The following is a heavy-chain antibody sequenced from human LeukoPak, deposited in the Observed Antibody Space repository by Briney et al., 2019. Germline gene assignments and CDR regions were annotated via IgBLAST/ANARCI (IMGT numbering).Heavy chain of an antibody. V-gene: IGHV4-34*01. CDR1: GGSFSGYY. Sequence: SETLSLTCAVYGGSFSGYYWSWIRQPPGKGLEWIGEINHSGSTNYNPTLKSRVTISVDTSKNQFSLKLSSVTAADTAVYYCARASSGWFWGVYFDYWGQGTLVTVSS. CDR2: INHSGST. CDR3: ARASSGWFWGVYFDY. D-gene: IGHD6-19*01. J-gene: IGHJ4*02.